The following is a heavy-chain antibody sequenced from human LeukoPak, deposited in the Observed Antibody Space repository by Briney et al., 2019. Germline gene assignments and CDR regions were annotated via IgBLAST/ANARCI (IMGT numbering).Heavy chain of an antibody. CDR2: INTNTGNP. J-gene: IGHJ4*02. D-gene: IGHD1-26*01. Sequence: GASVKVSCKASGYTFSRYAMNWVRQAPGQGLEWMGWINTNTGNPTYAQGFTGRFVFSLDTSVSTTYQQISSLKAEDTAVYFCAREGGSDWPYYFDQWGQGTLVTVSS. V-gene: IGHV7-4-1*02. CDR1: GYTFSRYA. CDR3: AREGGSDWPYYFDQ.